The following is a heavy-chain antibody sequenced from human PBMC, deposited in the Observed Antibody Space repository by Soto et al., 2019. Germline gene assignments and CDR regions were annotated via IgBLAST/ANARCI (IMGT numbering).Heavy chain of an antibody. CDR1: GYTFTSYN. V-gene: IGHV1-46*03. J-gene: IGHJ4*02. D-gene: IGHD6-13*01. CDR2: FHPSGGST. Sequence: GASVKVSCKASGYTFTSYNMRWVRQAPGQGLEWMGIFHPSGGSTTYAQKFQGRVTMTRDTSTSAVYMELSSLRSEDTAMYYCARGSSSSYSPFDYWGQGTLVTVSS. CDR3: ARGSSSSYSPFDY.